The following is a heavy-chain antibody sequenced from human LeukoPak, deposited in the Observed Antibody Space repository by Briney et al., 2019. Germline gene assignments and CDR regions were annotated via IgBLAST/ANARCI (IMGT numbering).Heavy chain of an antibody. D-gene: IGHD2-15*01. V-gene: IGHV5-51*01. CDR3: ARGIVVVSATNAFDI. CDR1: GYSFTNYW. J-gene: IGHJ3*02. Sequence: GESLMISCQASGYSFTNYWNGWVRQMPGRGLEWMGIIYPHDSDTRYSPSFQGQVTISADKSINTAFLQWNSLKASDTAMYYCARGIVVVSATNAFDIWGLGTMGTVSS. CDR2: IYPHDSDT.